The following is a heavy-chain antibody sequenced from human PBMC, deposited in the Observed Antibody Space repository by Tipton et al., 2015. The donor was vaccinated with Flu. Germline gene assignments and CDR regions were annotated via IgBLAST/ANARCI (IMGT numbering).Heavy chain of an antibody. Sequence: LRLSCTVSGGSITSSSYHWAWVRQPPGKGLEWIGSIYYTGTTYYNPSLKSRLTISVDTSKSQLSLKLSSVTAADTAVYYCTREHSSAAGAWGQGTLVTVSS. CDR1: GGSITSSSYH. V-gene: IGHV4-39*02. CDR3: TREHSSAAGA. J-gene: IGHJ5*02. D-gene: IGHD6-25*01. CDR2: IYYTGTT.